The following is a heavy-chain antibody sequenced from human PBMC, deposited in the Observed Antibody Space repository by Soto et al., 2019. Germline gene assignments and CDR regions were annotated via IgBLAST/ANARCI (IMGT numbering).Heavy chain of an antibody. J-gene: IGHJ6*02. CDR2: ISAYNGNT. D-gene: IGHD3-22*01. CDR1: GYTFTSYG. CDR3: ARGNYDSSVTSSLDDYYRYLIDV. V-gene: IGHV1-18*01. Sequence: ASVKVSCKASGYTFTSYGISWVRQAPGQGLEWMGWISAYNGNTNYAQKLQGRVTMTTDTSTSTAYMELRSLRSDDTAVYYCARGNYDSSVTSSLDDYYRYLIDVWSQGTTDTGSS.